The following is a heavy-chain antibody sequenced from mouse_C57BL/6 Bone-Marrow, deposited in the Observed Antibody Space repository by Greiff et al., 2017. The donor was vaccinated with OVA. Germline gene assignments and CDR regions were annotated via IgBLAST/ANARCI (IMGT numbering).Heavy chain of an antibody. CDR1: GFTFSDYG. J-gene: IGHJ2*01. D-gene: IGHD2-2*01. CDR2: ISSGSSTI. Sequence: EVMLVESGGGLVKPGGSLKLSCAASGFTFSDYGMHWVRQAPEKGLEWVAYISSGSSTIYYADTVKGRFTISRDNAKNTLFLQMTSLRSEDTAMYYCARYGYDGRDYWGQGTTLTVSS. V-gene: IGHV5-17*01. CDR3: ARYGYDGRDY.